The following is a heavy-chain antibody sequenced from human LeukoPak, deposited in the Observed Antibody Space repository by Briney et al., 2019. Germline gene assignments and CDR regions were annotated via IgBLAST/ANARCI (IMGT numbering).Heavy chain of an antibody. CDR2: ISSSGSTI. CDR3: AELGITMIGGV. D-gene: IGHD3-10*02. J-gene: IGHJ6*04. V-gene: IGHV3-11*04. CDR1: GFTVIDHY. Sequence: GGSLRLSCEASGFTVIDHYMDWVRQAPGKGLEWVSYISSSGSTIYYADSVKGRFTISRDNAKNSLYLQMNSLRAEDTAVYYCAELGITMIGGVWGKGTTVTISS.